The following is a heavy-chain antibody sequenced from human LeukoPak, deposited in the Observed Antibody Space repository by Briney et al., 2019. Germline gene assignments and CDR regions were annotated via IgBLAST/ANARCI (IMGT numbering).Heavy chain of an antibody. D-gene: IGHD3-22*01. Sequence: PGGSLRLSCAASGFTLSRYGMNWVRQAPGKGLVWVSRINSEGSSTTYADSVKGRFTISRDNAKNTLILRMNSLRAEDTAVYYCARDYYSRFDYWGQGTLVTVSS. CDR2: INSEGSST. V-gene: IGHV3-74*01. J-gene: IGHJ4*02. CDR1: GFTLSRYG. CDR3: ARDYYSRFDY.